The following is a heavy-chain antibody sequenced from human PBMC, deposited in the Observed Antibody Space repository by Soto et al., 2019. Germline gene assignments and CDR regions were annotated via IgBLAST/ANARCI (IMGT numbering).Heavy chain of an antibody. V-gene: IGHV4-61*08. CDR1: PGSDSSGGYY. CDR3: ARVLLWFGELSYGRSYFYYCMDG. CDR2: IHHSRPT. D-gene: IGHD3-10*01. Sequence: PSVTLPCTCTVCPGSDSSGGYYWSWIRTPPDKSLEWFGYIHHSRPTNYNPSFTSRVTISVDTSKNQFSLKLNSVTAADTAVYYCARVLLWFGELSYGRSYFYYCMDGCGRLTTGAVAS. J-gene: IGHJ6*02.